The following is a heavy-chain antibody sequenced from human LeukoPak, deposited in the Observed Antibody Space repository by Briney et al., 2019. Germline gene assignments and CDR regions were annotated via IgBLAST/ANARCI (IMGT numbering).Heavy chain of an antibody. D-gene: IGHD3-22*01. J-gene: IGHJ4*02. Sequence: GGSLRLSCAASGFTFSSYCMSGVRQAPGKGLEGVANIKRDGSEKYYVDSVKGRFTISRDNDKNALYLQMNSLRAEDTAVYYCARERNYYDSSGYPDYWGQGTLVTVSS. V-gene: IGHV3-7*01. CDR3: ARERNYYDSSGYPDY. CDR1: GFTFSSYC. CDR2: IKRDGSEK.